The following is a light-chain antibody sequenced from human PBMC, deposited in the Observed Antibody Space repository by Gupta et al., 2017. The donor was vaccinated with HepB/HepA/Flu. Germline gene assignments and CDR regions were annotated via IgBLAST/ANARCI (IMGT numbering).Light chain of an antibody. Sequence: SYELTQPPSVPVCPGQTASIPCSGDKLGDKYACWYQQKPGQSPVLVIYQDSKRPSGIPERFSGSNSGNTATLTISGTQAMDEADYYCQAWDSSTAHVVFGGGTKLTVL. V-gene: IGLV3-1*01. J-gene: IGLJ2*01. CDR3: QAWDSSTAHVV. CDR1: KLGDKY. CDR2: QDS.